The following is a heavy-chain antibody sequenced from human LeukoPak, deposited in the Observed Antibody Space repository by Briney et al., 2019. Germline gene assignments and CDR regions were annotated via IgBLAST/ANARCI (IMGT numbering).Heavy chain of an antibody. CDR3: WSLAAAGTIDY. CDR2: INHSGSN. V-gene: IGHV4-34*01. J-gene: IGHJ4*02. Sequence: SETLSLTCAVYGVSFSGYYWSWLRQPPGKGLEWVGEINHSGSNNYNPSLKSRVTISVHTSKNQFSLKLTSVTAADTAVYYCWSLAAAGTIDYWGQGTLVTVSS. D-gene: IGHD6-13*01. CDR1: GVSFSGYY.